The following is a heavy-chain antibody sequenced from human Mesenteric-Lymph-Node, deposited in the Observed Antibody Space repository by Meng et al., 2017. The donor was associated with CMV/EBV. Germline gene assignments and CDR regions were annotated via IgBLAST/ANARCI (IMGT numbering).Heavy chain of an antibody. D-gene: IGHD6-6*01. J-gene: IGHJ6*02. CDR1: GFTFSSYG. CDR3: ARDFRPYGYYYGMDV. Sequence: GESLKISCAASGFTFSSYGMHWVRQAPGKGLEWVAVISYDGSNKYYADSVKGRFTISRDNSKNTLYLQMNSLRAEDTAVYYCARDFRPYGYYYGMDVWGQGTTVTVSS. V-gene: IGHV3-30*19. CDR2: ISYDGSNK.